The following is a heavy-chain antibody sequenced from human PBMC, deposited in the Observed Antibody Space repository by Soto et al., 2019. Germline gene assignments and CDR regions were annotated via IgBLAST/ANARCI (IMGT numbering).Heavy chain of an antibody. J-gene: IGHJ4*02. CDR2: IGGNGVTT. Sequence: EVQLLESGGGLVQPGGSLRLSCAASGFSIGSSAWTWVRQAPGKGLDWVSTIGGNGVTTFYADSVKGRFTISRDISRNTVFLQMSSLRAEDTALYYCAKSSRDCSGGGCVYCFDYWGQGTLVTGSP. CDR1: GFSIGSSA. V-gene: IGHV3-23*01. CDR3: AKSSRDCSGGGCVYCFDY. D-gene: IGHD2-15*01.